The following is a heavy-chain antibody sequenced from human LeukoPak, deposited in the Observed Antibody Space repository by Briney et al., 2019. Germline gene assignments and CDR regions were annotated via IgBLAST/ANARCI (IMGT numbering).Heavy chain of an antibody. D-gene: IGHD4-17*01. V-gene: IGHV3-21*01. CDR3: ARVGDYGSEDY. CDR1: GFTFSSYA. CDR2: ISSSSSYI. J-gene: IGHJ4*02. Sequence: GGSLRLSCAASGFTFSSYAMSWVRQAPGKGLEWVSSISSSSSYIYYADSVKGRFTISRDNAKNSLYLQMNSLRAEDTAVYYCARVGDYGSEDYWGQGTLVTVSS.